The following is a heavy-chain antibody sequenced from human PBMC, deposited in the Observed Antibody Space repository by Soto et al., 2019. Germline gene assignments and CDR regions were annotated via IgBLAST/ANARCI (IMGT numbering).Heavy chain of an antibody. CDR2: ISSSSSYI. CDR1: GFTFSSYS. J-gene: IGHJ4*02. V-gene: IGHV3-21*01. Sequence: GGSLRLSCAASGFTFSSYSMNWVRQAPGKGLEWVSSISSSSSYIYYADSVKGRFTISRDNAKNSLYLQMNSLRAEDTAVYYCARDLSSSSPVVLNFDYWGQGTLVTVSS. CDR3: ARDLSSSSPVVLNFDY. D-gene: IGHD6-6*01.